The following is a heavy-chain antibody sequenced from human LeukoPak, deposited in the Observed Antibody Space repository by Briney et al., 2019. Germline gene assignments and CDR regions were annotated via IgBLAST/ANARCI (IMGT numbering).Heavy chain of an antibody. Sequence: SETLSLTCAVSGGSIGSYYWSWIRQPPGKGLEWVGYFYYDGRSNFNPSLTSRVTMSVDTSKNQFSLKLSSVTAADTAVYFCARYYCIGNSCYSTNWFDTWGQGTLVTVSS. D-gene: IGHD5-12*01. V-gene: IGHV4-59*08. CDR1: GGSIGSYY. CDR3: ARYYCIGNSCYSTNWFDT. J-gene: IGHJ5*02. CDR2: FYYDGRS.